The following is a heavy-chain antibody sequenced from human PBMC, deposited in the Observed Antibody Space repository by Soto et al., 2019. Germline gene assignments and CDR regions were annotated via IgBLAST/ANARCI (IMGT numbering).Heavy chain of an antibody. J-gene: IGHJ3*02. CDR1: GYTFINHY. CDR2: IHPSGGSA. V-gene: IGHV1-46*01. Sequence: ASVKVSCKASGYTFINHYIHWVRQAPGQGLEWMGIIHPSGGSASYAQKFQGRVTMTRDTSTSTVYMDMSSLGSEDTAVYYCAKVQARWSTDGFDIWGQGTMVTVSS. D-gene: IGHD2-15*01. CDR3: AKVQARWSTDGFDI.